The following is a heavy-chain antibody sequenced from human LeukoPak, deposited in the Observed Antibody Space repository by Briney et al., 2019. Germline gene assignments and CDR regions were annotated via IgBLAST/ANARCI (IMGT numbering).Heavy chain of an antibody. CDR3: ARERPAYYGSGSYPFDY. CDR1: GYTFTSYG. CDR2: IIPIFGTA. D-gene: IGHD3-10*01. J-gene: IGHJ4*02. V-gene: IGHV1-69*13. Sequence: SVKVSCKASGYTFTSYGISWVRQAPGQGLEWMGGIIPIFGTANYAQKFQGRVTITADESTSTAYMELSSLRSEDTAVYYCARERPAYYGSGSYPFDYWGQGTLVTVSS.